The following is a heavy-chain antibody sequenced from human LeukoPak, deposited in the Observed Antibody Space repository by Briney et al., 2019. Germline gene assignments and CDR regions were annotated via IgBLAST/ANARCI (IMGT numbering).Heavy chain of an antibody. D-gene: IGHD4-23*01. Sequence: SETLSLTCTVSGGSISSYYWSWIRQPPGKGLEWIGYIYYSGSTNYNPSLKSRVTISVDTSKNQFSLKLSSVTAADTAVYYCAREAPTVANYDAFDIWGQGTMVTVSS. V-gene: IGHV4-59*01. CDR1: GGSISSYY. J-gene: IGHJ3*02. CDR3: AREAPTVANYDAFDI. CDR2: IYYSGST.